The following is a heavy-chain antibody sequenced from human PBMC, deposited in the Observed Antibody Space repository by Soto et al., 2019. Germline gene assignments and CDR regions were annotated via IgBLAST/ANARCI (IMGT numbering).Heavy chain of an antibody. CDR1: GGTFSSHV. D-gene: IGHD3-10*01. CDR3: ARALEFRDGNISHLDY. CDR2: IMPIIGTA. Sequence: QVQLVQSGAEVKKPGSSVKVSCKASGGTFSSHVFNWVRQAPGQGLEWMGGIMPIIGTANYAQKFQGRVTITADESTSTAYMELSSLISEDTAVYYCARALEFRDGNISHLDYWGQGTLVTVSS. V-gene: IGHV1-69*01. J-gene: IGHJ4*02.